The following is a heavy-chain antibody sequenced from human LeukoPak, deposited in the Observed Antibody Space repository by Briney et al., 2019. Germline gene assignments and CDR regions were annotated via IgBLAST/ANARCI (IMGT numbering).Heavy chain of an antibody. V-gene: IGHV3-11*04. D-gene: IGHD5-18*01. J-gene: IGHJ4*02. CDR2: ISRSGSTI. CDR1: GFTFSDYY. CDR3: ARDRTQLWVDY. Sequence: GGSLRLSCAASGFTFSDYYMSWIRQAPGKGLEWVSYISRSGSTIYYADSVKGRFTISRDNAKNSLYLQMNSLRAEDTAVYYCARDRTQLWVDYWGQGTLVTVSS.